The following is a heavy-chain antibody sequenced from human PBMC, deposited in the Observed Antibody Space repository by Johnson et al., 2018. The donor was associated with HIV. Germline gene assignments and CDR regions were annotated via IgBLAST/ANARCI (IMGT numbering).Heavy chain of an antibody. J-gene: IGHJ3*02. D-gene: IGHD2-8*01. CDR1: GFTFSTYG. Sequence: QVQLVESGGGVVQPARSLRLSCAASGFTFSTYGMHWVRQTPGKGLEWVALISYDGSIKYFADSVKGRFTISRDNSKNTLHLQMNRLRPEDTAVYYCARNSGNGLVLRGDAFDMWGQGTMVTVSS. V-gene: IGHV3-30*03. CDR3: ARNSGNGLVLRGDAFDM. CDR2: ISYDGSIK.